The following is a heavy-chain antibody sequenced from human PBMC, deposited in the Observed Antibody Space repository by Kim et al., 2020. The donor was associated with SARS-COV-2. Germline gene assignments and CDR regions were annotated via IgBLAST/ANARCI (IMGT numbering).Heavy chain of an antibody. CDR2: INTGNGIA. D-gene: IGHD6-19*01. Sequence: ASVKVSCRAXGYTFSTYAVHWVRQAPGERLEWMTWINTGNGIATYSRKFQGRLTVTRDTSARTAYMELSSLRSEDTAVYYCARGPWEAVAGLDYWGQGTLVTVSS. CDR1: GYTFSTYA. J-gene: IGHJ4*02. CDR3: ARGPWEAVAGLDY. V-gene: IGHV1-3*04.